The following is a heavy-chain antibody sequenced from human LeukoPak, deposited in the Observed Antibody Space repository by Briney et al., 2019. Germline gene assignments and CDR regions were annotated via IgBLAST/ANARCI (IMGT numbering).Heavy chain of an antibody. CDR1: GGSTSSYY. CDR3: ARGGLMTTVTTY. D-gene: IGHD4-17*01. CDR2: ISYSGST. Sequence: SETLSLTCTVSGGSTSSYYWSWIRQPPGKGLEWIGYISYSGSTNYNPSLKSRVTISVDTSKNQFSLKLTSVTAADTAVYYCARGGLMTTVTTYWGQGTLVTVSS. J-gene: IGHJ4*02. V-gene: IGHV4-59*01.